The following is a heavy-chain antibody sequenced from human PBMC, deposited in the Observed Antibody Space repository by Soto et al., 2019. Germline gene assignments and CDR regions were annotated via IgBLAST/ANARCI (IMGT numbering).Heavy chain of an antibody. CDR2: IYWDDDK. J-gene: IGHJ4*02. D-gene: IGHD2-15*01. CDR1: GFSLSTSGVG. CDR3: AHRPSYCSGGSCYSGFDY. V-gene: IGHV2-5*02. Sequence: QITLKESGPTLVKPTQTLTLTCTFSGFSLSTSGVGVGWIRQPPGKALEWLALIYWDDDKRYIPSLKSRLTITKETSKNPVVLTITTMDPVDTATSYCAHRPSYCSGGSCYSGFDYWGQGTLVTVSS.